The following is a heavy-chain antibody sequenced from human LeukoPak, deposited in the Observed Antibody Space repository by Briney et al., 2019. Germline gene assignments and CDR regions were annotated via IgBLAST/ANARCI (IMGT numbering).Heavy chain of an antibody. CDR3: AKDLVGADDY. V-gene: IGHV3-30*04. CDR1: GFTFSSYA. D-gene: IGHD1-26*01. Sequence: GGSLRLSCAASGFTFSSYAMHWVRQGPGKGLEWVAVISYDGSNKYYADSVKGRFTISRDNSKNTLYLQMNSLRAEDTAVYYCAKDLVGADDYWGQGTVVTVSS. CDR2: ISYDGSNK. J-gene: IGHJ4*02.